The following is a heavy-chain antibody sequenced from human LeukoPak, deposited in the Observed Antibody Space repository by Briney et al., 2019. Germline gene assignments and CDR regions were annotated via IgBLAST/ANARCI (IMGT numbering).Heavy chain of an antibody. CDR3: ARRYYDFWSGYTDY. CDR2: INPNSGGT. Sequence: ASVKVSCKASGYTFTSYDINWVRQAPGQGLEWMGWINPNSGGTNYAQKFQGRVTMTRDTSISTAYMELSRLRSDDTAVYYCARRYYDFWSGYTDYWGQGTLVTVSS. J-gene: IGHJ4*02. CDR1: GYTFTSYD. V-gene: IGHV1-2*02. D-gene: IGHD3-3*01.